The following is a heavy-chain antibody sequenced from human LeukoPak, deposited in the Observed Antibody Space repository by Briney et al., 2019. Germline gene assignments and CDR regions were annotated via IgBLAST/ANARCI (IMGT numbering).Heavy chain of an antibody. V-gene: IGHV4-30-2*01. J-gene: IGHJ6*04. Sequence: SETPSLTFAVSGGSISSGGYSWSWLREPPGTGLEWIGYIYHSGSTFYNPSLKSRVPLSVDRSKNQFSLKLSSVTAADTAVYYCARQLLPGSGGMGVWGKGTTVTVSS. CDR3: ARQLLPGSGGMGV. CDR2: IYHSGST. CDR1: GGSISSGGYS. D-gene: IGHD2-15*01.